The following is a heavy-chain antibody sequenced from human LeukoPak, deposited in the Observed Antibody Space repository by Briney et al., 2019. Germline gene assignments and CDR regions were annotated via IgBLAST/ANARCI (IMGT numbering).Heavy chain of an antibody. CDR1: GFTFSSYD. Sequence: GGSLRLSCAASGFTFSSYDMSWVRRAPGKGLEWVSVINARGSTTYYADSVKGRFTISRDSSKNTLYLRMNALSPEDTAVYYCAKPYDPGSGSYDYWGQGTLVTVSS. CDR2: INARGSTT. V-gene: IGHV3-23*01. CDR3: AKPYDPGSGSYDY. J-gene: IGHJ4*02. D-gene: IGHD3-10*01.